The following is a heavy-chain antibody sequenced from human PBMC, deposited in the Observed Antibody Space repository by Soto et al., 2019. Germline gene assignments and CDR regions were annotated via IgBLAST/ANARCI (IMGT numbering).Heavy chain of an antibody. CDR2: INSDGSST. J-gene: IGHJ4*02. CDR1: GFTFSSYW. D-gene: IGHD1-26*01. Sequence: EVQLVESGGGLVQPGGSLRLSCAASGFTFSSYWMYWVRQAPGKGLVWVSRINSDGSSTTYADSVKGRFTISRDNAKNTLYLQMNSLRVEDTAVYYCARALGWSGSYYAFDYWGQGTLVTVSS. CDR3: ARALGWSGSYYAFDY. V-gene: IGHV3-74*01.